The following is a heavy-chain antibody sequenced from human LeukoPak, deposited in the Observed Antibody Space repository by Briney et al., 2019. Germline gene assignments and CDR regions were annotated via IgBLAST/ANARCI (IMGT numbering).Heavy chain of an antibody. CDR3: ASGGYSSGWYGSFDI. CDR1: GASISSSDYY. Sequence: SETLSLTCTVLGASISSSDYYWGWIRQPPGKGLEWIGSLYSGGLTYYNPSLKSRVTISVDTSKNQFSLKVTSVTAADTAVYSCASGGYSSGWYGSFDIWGQWTVVTVSS. V-gene: IGHV4-39*01. CDR2: LYSGGLT. J-gene: IGHJ3*02. D-gene: IGHD6-19*01.